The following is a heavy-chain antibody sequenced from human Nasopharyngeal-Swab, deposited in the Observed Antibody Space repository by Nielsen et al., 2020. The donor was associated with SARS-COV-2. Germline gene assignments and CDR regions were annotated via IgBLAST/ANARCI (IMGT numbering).Heavy chain of an antibody. V-gene: IGHV3-74*01. CDR3: ARGSSADSGWGYY. CDR1: GFTFSSYW. Sequence: GGSLRLSCAASGFTFSSYWMHWVRQVPGKGLVWVSRINNDGSSTYYADSVKGRFTISRDNAKNTLYLQMNSLRAEDTAVYYCARGSSADSGWGYYWSQGTLVTVSS. J-gene: IGHJ4*02. D-gene: IGHD2-15*01. CDR2: INNDGSST.